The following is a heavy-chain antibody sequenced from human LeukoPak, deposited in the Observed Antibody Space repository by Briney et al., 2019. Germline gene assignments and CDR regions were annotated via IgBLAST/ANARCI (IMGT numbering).Heavy chain of an antibody. Sequence: SETLSLTCTVSGGSISSRSYYWGWIRQPPGTGLEWIGSIYNSGSTDYNPSLKSRVTISVATSKNQLSLKLNSVTAADTAVYHCASLRERSYYARGFDYWGRGTLVTVSS. D-gene: IGHD1-26*01. CDR2: IYNSGST. J-gene: IGHJ4*02. CDR1: GGSISSRSYY. CDR3: ASLRERSYYARGFDY. V-gene: IGHV4-39*01.